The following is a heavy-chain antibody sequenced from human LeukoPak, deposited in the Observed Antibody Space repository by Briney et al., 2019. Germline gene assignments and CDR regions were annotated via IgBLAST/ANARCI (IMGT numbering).Heavy chain of an antibody. CDR2: INPNGGEK. CDR3: ARYRHLGY. J-gene: IGHJ4*02. CDR1: GFTFSGYW. V-gene: IGHV3-7*01. Sequence: PGGSLRLSCADSGFTFSGYWMNWVRQAPGKGLEWVANINPNGGEKYYVDSVKGRFTISRDNGKNSLYLQMNSLRAEDTAVYYCARYRHLGYWGQGTLVTVSS.